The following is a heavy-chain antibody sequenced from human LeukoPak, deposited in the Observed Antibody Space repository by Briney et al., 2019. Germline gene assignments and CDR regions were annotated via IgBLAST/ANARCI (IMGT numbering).Heavy chain of an antibody. CDR3: ARMYVYDAFDI. J-gene: IGHJ3*02. V-gene: IGHV3-13*01. CDR2: IDSAGDT. D-gene: IGHD3-16*01. CDR1: GFTFSSYD. Sequence: PGGSLRLSCAASGFTFSSYDMHWVRETTGKGLEWVSAIDSAGDTYYPGSVKGRFTISRENAKNSLYLQMNSLRAEDTAVYYCARMYVYDAFDIWGQGTMVTVSS.